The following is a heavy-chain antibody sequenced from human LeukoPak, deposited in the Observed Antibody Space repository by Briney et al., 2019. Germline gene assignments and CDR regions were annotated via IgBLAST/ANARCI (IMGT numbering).Heavy chain of an antibody. CDR1: GGSISSGDYY. V-gene: IGHV4-30-4*01. Sequence: SQTLSLTCTVSGGSISSGDYYWSWIRQPPGKGLEWIGYIYYSGSTFYNPSLESRITISVDTSKNQFSLKLSSATAADTAVYYCARRHITTIRGVNKGAFDIWGQGTMVTVSS. CDR3: ARRHITTIRGVNKGAFDI. J-gene: IGHJ3*02. D-gene: IGHD3-10*01. CDR2: IYYSGST.